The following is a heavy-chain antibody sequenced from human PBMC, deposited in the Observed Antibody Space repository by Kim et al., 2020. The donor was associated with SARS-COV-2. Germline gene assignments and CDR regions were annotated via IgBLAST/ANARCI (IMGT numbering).Heavy chain of an antibody. Sequence: GESLKISCKGSGYSFTSYWISWVRQMPGKGLEWMGRIDPSDSYTNYSPSFQGHVTISADKSISTAYLQWSSLKASDTAMYYCARPYSSSSPDDAFDIWGQGTMVTVSS. V-gene: IGHV5-10-1*01. D-gene: IGHD6-6*01. CDR2: IDPSDSYT. CDR3: ARPYSSSSPDDAFDI. J-gene: IGHJ3*02. CDR1: GYSFTSYW.